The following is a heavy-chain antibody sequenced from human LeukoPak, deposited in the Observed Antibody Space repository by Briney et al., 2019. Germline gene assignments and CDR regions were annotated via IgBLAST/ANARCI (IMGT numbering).Heavy chain of an antibody. D-gene: IGHD3-10*01. CDR3: AKHRGFRGIITLYGMDV. J-gene: IGHJ6*02. CDR1: GLTFRSYA. CDR2: ISGSGDNT. Sequence: GGSLRLSCADSGLTFRSYAMSWVRQAPGKGLEWVSSISGSGDNTYDADSVKGRFTISRDKSKSTLYLQMNSLRAEDTAVYYCAKHRGFRGIITLYGMDVWGHGTSVTVSS. V-gene: IGHV3-23*01.